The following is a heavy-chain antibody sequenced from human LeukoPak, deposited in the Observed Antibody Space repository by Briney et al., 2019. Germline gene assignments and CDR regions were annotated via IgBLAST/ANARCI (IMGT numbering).Heavy chain of an antibody. CDR2: ISSSSSTI. J-gene: IGHJ6*03. CDR1: GFTFSNYE. V-gene: IGHV3-48*03. Sequence: PGGSLRLSCAASGFTFSNYEMNWVRQAPGKGLEWVSYISSSSSTIYYADSVKGRFTISRDNAKNSLYLQMNSLRAEDTAVYYCARDGGYGFEYYMDVWGKGTTVTVSS. D-gene: IGHD5-18*01. CDR3: ARDGGYGFEYYMDV.